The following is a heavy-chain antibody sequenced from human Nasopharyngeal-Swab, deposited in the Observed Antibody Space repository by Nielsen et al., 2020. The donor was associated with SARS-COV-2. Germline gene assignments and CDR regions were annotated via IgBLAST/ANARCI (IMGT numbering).Heavy chain of an antibody. V-gene: IGHV3-74*01. CDR3: ARATNLGGSLWVPDY. CDR1: GFTFSSYW. Sequence: RGSLRLSCAASGFTFSSYWMHWVRQVPGKGLAWVSRIDSDGSSTIYADSVKGRLTISRDNAKNTLYLQMNSLRAEDTAVYYCARATNLGGSLWVPDYWGQGTLVTVSS. J-gene: IGHJ4*02. D-gene: IGHD5-12*01. CDR2: IDSDGSST.